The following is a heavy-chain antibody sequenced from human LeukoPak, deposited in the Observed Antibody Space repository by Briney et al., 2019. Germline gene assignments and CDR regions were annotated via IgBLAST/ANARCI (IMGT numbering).Heavy chain of an antibody. V-gene: IGHV1-2*02. Sequence: GASVKVSCKASGYAFADYYIHWVRQAPGQGLEWMGWINPNSGATNYAQKFQGRVTMTRDTSISTVYMELSRLRSDDTAVYYCASDITVAGTGGVYWGQGTLVTVSS. CDR2: INPNSGAT. D-gene: IGHD6-19*01. J-gene: IGHJ4*02. CDR3: ASDITVAGTGGVY. CDR1: GYAFADYY.